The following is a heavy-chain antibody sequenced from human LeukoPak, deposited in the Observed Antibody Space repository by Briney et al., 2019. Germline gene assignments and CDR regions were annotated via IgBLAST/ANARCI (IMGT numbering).Heavy chain of an antibody. Sequence: ASVKVSCKASRYTFTSYDINWVREAAGQGLEWMGWMNPNTGRTGFAQKFQGRLTMTRDTSISTAYMELSSLRSDDTAVYYCARLYQTPDHYSNGGYYYLGYWGQGTTVTVSS. CDR1: RYTFTSYD. V-gene: IGHV1-8*01. CDR3: ARLYQTPDHYSNGGYYYLGY. J-gene: IGHJ4*02. CDR2: MNPNTGRT. D-gene: IGHD2-15*01.